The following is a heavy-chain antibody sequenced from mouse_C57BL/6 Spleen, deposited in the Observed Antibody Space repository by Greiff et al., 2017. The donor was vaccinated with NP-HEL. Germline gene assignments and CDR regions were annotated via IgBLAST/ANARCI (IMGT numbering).Heavy chain of an antibody. CDR3: ASGGSSYGGYYFDY. J-gene: IGHJ2*01. D-gene: IGHD1-1*01. Sequence: QVQLQQPGAELVMPGASVKLSCKASGYTFTSYWMHWVKQRPGQGLEWIGEIDPSDSYTNYNQKFKGKSTLTVDKSSSTAYMQLSSLTSEDCAVYYCASGGSSYGGYYFDYWGQGTTLTVSS. CDR1: GYTFTSYW. CDR2: IDPSDSYT. V-gene: IGHV1-69*01.